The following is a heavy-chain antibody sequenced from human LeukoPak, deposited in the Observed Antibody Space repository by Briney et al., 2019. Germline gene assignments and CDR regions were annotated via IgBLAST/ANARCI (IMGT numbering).Heavy chain of an antibody. Sequence: GSLRLSCVASGRTFSQYCMNWVRQAPGEGVEWVAYIGHAGETIYYADSVKGRFTISRDDARNSMSLQMNSLRDDDTAIYYCARDFYERLDVWGQGTMVTVSS. CDR1: GRTFSQYC. D-gene: IGHD2/OR15-2a*01. CDR3: ARDFYERLDV. V-gene: IGHV3-48*02. J-gene: IGHJ3*01. CDR2: IGHAGETI.